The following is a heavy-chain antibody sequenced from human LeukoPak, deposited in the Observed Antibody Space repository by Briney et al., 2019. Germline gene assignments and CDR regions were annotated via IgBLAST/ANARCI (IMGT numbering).Heavy chain of an antibody. CDR1: GYTLTGYY. J-gene: IGHJ4*02. CDR3: ARDSSGWYSGAAGY. CDR2: INPYTGDT. D-gene: IGHD6-19*01. V-gene: IGHV1-2*02. Sequence: ASVKVSCKASGYTLTGYYIHWVRQAPGQGLEWMGWINPYTGDTNSAQKFQGRVTMTRDTSTSTVYMELSSLRSEDTAVYYCARDSSGWYSGAAGYWGQGTLVTVSS.